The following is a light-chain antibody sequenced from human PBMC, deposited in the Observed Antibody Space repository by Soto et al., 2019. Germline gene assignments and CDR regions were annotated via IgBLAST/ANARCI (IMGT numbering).Light chain of an antibody. CDR2: EDT. CDR1: SSDVGSYNL. Sequence: QSVLTQPASVSGSPGQSITISCTGTSSDVGSYNLVSWYQQHPDKAPKLMIYEDTKRPSGVSNRFSGSKSDNTASLTLSGLQAEDEADYYCCSYAGSTSLLFDGGTKLTVL. V-gene: IGLV2-23*02. J-gene: IGLJ2*01. CDR3: CSYAGSTSLL.